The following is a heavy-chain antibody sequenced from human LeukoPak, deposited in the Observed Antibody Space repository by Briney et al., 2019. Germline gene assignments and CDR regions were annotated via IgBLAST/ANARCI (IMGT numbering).Heavy chain of an antibody. CDR3: AKVPAGKKVEY. CDR2: ISIMGGST. V-gene: IGHV3-23*01. CDR1: GVTFTNYA. J-gene: IGHJ4*02. D-gene: IGHD6-19*01. Sequence: QSGGSLRLSCAASGVTFTNYAMTWVRPAPGKGLEWVSGISIMGGSTEYADSVKGRFTISRDNSRNTLYLQMNILRADDTAVYYCAKVPAGKKVEYWGQGTMVTVSS.